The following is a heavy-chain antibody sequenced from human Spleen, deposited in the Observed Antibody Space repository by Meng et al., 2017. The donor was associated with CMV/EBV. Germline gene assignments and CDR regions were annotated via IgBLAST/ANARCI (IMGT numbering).Heavy chain of an antibody. CDR3: AREPNYDFWSGYYSSPFDY. CDR1: GGSISIGSYY. Sequence: QGDLQKWAPRLVKPSQTRSLTCPVSGGSISIGSYYWSWIRQPAGKGLEWIGRIYTSGSTNYNPSLKSRVTISVDTSKNQFSLKLSSVTAADTAVYYCAREPNYDFWSGYYSSPFDYWGQGTLVTVSS. D-gene: IGHD3-3*01. V-gene: IGHV4-61*02. J-gene: IGHJ4*02. CDR2: IYTSGST.